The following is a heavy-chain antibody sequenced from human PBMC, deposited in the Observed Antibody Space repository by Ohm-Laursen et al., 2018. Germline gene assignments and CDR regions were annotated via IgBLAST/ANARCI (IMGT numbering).Heavy chain of an antibody. CDR1: GYSISSGYC. CDR2: IYHSGTHT. CDR3: AREQQVGNTLYDAFEI. Sequence: TLSLTCAVSGYSISSGYCWGWIRQPPGKGLEWIGSIYHSGTHTYYNPSLETRVTISVDTSKNQLSLKLSSVTAADTAVYYCAREQQVGNTLYDAFEIWGQGTVVTVSS. J-gene: IGHJ3*02. D-gene: IGHD1-26*01. V-gene: IGHV4-38-2*02.